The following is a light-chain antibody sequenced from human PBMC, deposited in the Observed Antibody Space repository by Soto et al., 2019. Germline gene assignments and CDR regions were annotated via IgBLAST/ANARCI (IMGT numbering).Light chain of an antibody. CDR2: DAS. J-gene: IGKJ4*01. Sequence: DIQMTQSPSFLSASVGDRVTITCQASQDITTSLNWYQQKPGKAPKLLMYDASNLKTGVPSRYIGSGSGTDFTFTISSLQAEDIATYYCQQYDNLPLSFGGGTKVEIK. V-gene: IGKV1-33*01. CDR1: QDITTS. CDR3: QQYDNLPLS.